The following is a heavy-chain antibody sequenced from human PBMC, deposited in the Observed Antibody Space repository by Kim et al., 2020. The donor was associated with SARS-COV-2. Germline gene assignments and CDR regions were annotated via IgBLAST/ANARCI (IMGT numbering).Heavy chain of an antibody. J-gene: IGHJ1*01. CDR3: ASLDTCSQASWSHLSAPNPWGL. D-gene: IGHD3-3*01. V-gene: IGHV3-7*01. CDR1: GFTSSNYW. Sequence: GGSLRLSCAVSGFTSSNYWMSWVRQAPGKGLEWVAMIKKDGTEPYYVDSVRGRFTISRDNARSSLLLQMNSLRAEDTAMYYCASLDTCSQASWSHLSAPNPWGLWGRGTEVPVS. CDR2: IKKDGTEP.